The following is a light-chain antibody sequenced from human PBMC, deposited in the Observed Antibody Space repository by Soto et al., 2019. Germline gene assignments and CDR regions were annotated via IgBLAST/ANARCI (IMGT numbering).Light chain of an antibody. J-gene: IGLJ1*01. CDR2: DVS. Sequence: QSALTQPRSVSGSPGQSVTISCTGTSSDVGAYNYVSWYQQHPGKAPKLMIHDVSKRPSGVPDRFSGSKSGNAASLTISGLRSEDEADYYCAAWDDSLSGYVFGTGTKVTVL. CDR1: SSDVGAYNY. CDR3: AAWDDSLSGYV. V-gene: IGLV2-11*01.